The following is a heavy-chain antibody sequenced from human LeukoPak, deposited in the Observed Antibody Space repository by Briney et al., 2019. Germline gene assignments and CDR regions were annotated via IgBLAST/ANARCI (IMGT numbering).Heavy chain of an antibody. V-gene: IGHV5-51*01. CDR1: GYSSTSYW. D-gene: IGHD6-19*01. CDR3: ARRRAVAGVYYFDY. Sequence: GESLKISCKGSGYSSTSYWIAWVRQMPGKGLEWMGIIYPGDSATRYSPSFRGQVTISADKSISTAYRQWSSLKASDTAMYYCARRRAVAGVYYFDYWGQGTLVTVSS. J-gene: IGHJ4*02. CDR2: IYPGDSAT.